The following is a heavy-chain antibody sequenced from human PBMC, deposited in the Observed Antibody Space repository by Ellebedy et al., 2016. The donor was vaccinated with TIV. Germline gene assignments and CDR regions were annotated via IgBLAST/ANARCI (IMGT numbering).Heavy chain of an antibody. CDR1: GFTFSSYS. Sequence: PGGSLSLSCAASGFTFSSYSMNWVRQAPGKGLEWVSYISSCSSTIYYADSVKGRVTISRDNAKNSLYLQMNSLRAEDTAVYYCARDPLGNYGDYVDYWGQGTLVTVSS. V-gene: IGHV3-48*01. CDR3: ARDPLGNYGDYVDY. J-gene: IGHJ4*02. D-gene: IGHD4-17*01. CDR2: ISSCSSTI.